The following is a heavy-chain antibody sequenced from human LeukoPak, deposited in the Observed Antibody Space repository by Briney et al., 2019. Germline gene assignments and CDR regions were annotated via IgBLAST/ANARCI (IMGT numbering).Heavy chain of an antibody. D-gene: IGHD2-15*01. Sequence: GGSLRLSCAASGFTFSGSAMHWVRQASGKGLEWVGRIRSKANSYTTAYAASVKGRFTISRDDSKNTLYLQMNSLRAEDTAVYYCAKERRAGYCSGGSCYSGYFDYWGQGTLVTVSS. CDR3: AKERRAGYCSGGSCYSGYFDY. J-gene: IGHJ4*02. CDR2: IRSKANSYTT. CDR1: GFTFSGSA. V-gene: IGHV3-73*01.